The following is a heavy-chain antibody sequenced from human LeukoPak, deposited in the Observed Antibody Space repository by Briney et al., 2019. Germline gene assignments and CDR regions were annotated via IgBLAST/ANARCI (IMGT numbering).Heavy chain of an antibody. CDR2: IYSGGST. Sequence: GGSLRLSCAAFGFTVSSNYMSWVRQAPGKGLEWVSVIYSGGSTYYADSVKGRFTISRDNSKNTLYLQMNSLRAEDTAVYYCARGVSSSSGVFDYWGQGTLVTVSS. CDR1: GFTVSSNY. V-gene: IGHV3-66*01. CDR3: ARGVSSSSGVFDY. J-gene: IGHJ4*02. D-gene: IGHD6-6*01.